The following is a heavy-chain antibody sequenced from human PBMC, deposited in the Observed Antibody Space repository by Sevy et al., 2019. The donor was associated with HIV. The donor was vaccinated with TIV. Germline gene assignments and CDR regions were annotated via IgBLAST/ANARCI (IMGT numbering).Heavy chain of an antibody. V-gene: IGHV3-23*01. J-gene: IGHJ4*02. Sequence: GGSLRLSCAASGFAFHEYSMSWIRQAPGKGLEWVATLSFGCGKINYADSVKGRFTISRDNSKNSFYLQMDNLRVEDTALYYWAREGCSRPHDYWGQGTRVTVSS. CDR1: GFAFHEYS. CDR3: AREGCSRPHDY. CDR2: LSFGCGKI. D-gene: IGHD2-8*01.